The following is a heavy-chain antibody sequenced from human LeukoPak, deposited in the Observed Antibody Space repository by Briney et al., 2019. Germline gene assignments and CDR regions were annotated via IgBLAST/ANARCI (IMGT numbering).Heavy chain of an antibody. Sequence: SVKVSCKASGGTFSSYAISWVRQAPGQGLEWMGGIIPIFGTANYAQKFQGRVTITADESTSTAYMELSSMRSEDTAVYYCARVDYDFWSGYLGTFDYWGQGTLVTVSS. V-gene: IGHV1-69*13. CDR2: IIPIFGTA. D-gene: IGHD3-3*01. J-gene: IGHJ4*02. CDR3: ARVDYDFWSGYLGTFDY. CDR1: GGTFSSYA.